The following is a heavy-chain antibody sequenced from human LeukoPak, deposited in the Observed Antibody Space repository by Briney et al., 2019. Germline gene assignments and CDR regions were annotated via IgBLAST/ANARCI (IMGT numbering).Heavy chain of an antibody. J-gene: IGHJ4*02. D-gene: IGHD4-17*01. Sequence: SETLSLTCAVSSYSISSGSYWGWIRQSPGKGLEWVGSIFHSGNSYYNPSLKSRLTMSVDTSKNQFSLKLTSVTAADTALYYCARVTYVDDMLYQYFDYWGQGFLVTVSS. CDR2: IFHSGNS. V-gene: IGHV4-38-2*01. CDR3: ARVTYVDDMLYQYFDY. CDR1: SYSISSGSY.